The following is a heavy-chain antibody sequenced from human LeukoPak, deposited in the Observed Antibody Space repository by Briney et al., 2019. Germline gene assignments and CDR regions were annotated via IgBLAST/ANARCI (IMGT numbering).Heavy chain of an antibody. CDR2: ISAYNGYT. V-gene: IGHV1-18*01. J-gene: IGHJ4*02. Sequence: ASVKVSCKASVYTFTSYGLSWVRQAPGQGLEWMGWISAYNGYTKYAQKFQGRVTMTTDTSKSTAYMELRSLRFDDTAVFYCARDLRGYGSSTSCRTDHFLDYWGQGTLVTVSS. CDR3: ARDLRGYGSSTSCRTDHFLDY. D-gene: IGHD2-2*01. CDR1: VYTFTSYG.